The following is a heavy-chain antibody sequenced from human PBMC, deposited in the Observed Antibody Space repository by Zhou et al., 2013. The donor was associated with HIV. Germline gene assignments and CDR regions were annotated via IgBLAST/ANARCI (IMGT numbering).Heavy chain of an antibody. Sequence: QVQLVQSGAEVKKPGSSVNVSCKASGDTFSTYGISWVRQAPGQGLEWMGGSIPLFGTTKYAQKFQGRVTITTDESTSTVYMELSSLRSEDTAVYYCAREDGRRLFDYWGQGNPGSPSPQ. CDR2: SIPLFGTT. V-gene: IGHV1-69*05. CDR3: AREDGRRLFDY. CDR1: GDTFSTYG. J-gene: IGHJ4*02. D-gene: IGHD6-25*01.